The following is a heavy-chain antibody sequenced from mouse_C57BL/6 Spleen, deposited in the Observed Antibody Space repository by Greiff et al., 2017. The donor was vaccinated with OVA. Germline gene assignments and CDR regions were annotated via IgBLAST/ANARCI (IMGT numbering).Heavy chain of an antibody. Sequence: EVQLQQSEPELVKPGASVKISCKASGYTFTDYYMNWVKQSHGKSLEWIGDINPNNGGTSYNQKFKGKATLTVDKSSSTAYMELRSLTSEDSAVYYCARKGWDAYDYWGQGTTLTVSS. CDR3: ARKGWDAYDY. J-gene: IGHJ2*01. V-gene: IGHV1-26*01. CDR2: INPNNGGT. CDR1: GYTFTDYY. D-gene: IGHD4-1*01.